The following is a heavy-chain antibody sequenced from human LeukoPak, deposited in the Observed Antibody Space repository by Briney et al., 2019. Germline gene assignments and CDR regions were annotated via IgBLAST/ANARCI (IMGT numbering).Heavy chain of an antibody. J-gene: IGHJ4*02. CDR3: ARDPGYSSGWSYVDY. V-gene: IGHV1-3*01. CDR2: INAGNGNT. Sequence: ASVKVSCKASGYTFTSYAMHWVRQAPGQRLEWMGWINAGNGNTKYSPKFQGRVTITRDTSASTAYMELSSLRSEDTAVYYCARDPGYSSGWSYVDYWGQGTLVTVSS. D-gene: IGHD6-19*01. CDR1: GYTFTSYA.